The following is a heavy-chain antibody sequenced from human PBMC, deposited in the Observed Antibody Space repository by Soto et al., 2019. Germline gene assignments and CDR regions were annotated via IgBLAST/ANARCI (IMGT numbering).Heavy chain of an antibody. V-gene: IGHV1-8*01. Sequence: QVQLVQSGAEVKKPGASVKVSCTASGYTFTSYDIKWVRQATGQGLTWMGWMNPSTGSTGFAQTFQGRVTTISNTSSMTAYLERSSLTSEDTAVYYCARGRRVAGTVDYWGQGTLVTFSS. CDR1: GYTFTSYD. D-gene: IGHD6-19*01. J-gene: IGHJ4*02. CDR3: ARGRRVAGTVDY. CDR2: MNPSTGST.